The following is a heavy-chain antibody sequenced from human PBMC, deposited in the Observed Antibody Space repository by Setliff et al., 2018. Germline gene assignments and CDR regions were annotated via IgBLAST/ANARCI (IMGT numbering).Heavy chain of an antibody. CDR2: INAANGNT. CDR3: VRGPGPSVVVAMPFDR. Sequence: ASVKVSCKASGYTLTKYYMHWVRQAPGQRLEWMGWINAANGNTKYSQKFQGRVTITRDTSASTVYMELSSLRYEDTAVYYCVRGPGPSVVVAMPFDRWGQGTLVTVSS. J-gene: IGHJ4*02. D-gene: IGHD5-12*01. V-gene: IGHV1-3*01. CDR1: GYTLTKYY.